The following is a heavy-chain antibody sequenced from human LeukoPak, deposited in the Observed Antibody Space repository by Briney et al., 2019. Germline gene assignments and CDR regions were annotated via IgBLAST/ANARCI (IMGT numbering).Heavy chain of an antibody. CDR3: ARDQLGGDPDDYYYYYMDV. CDR2: IRSKTYGGAI. Sequence: GSLRLSCTTSGFFFGAYAMSWFRQAPGKGLEWVGFIRSKTYGGAIEYAASVKGRFTISRDDSKGIAYLQMNSLKTEDTAVYYYARDQLGGDPDDYYYYYMDVWGKGTTVTVSS. D-gene: IGHD4-17*01. J-gene: IGHJ6*03. CDR1: GFFFGAYA. V-gene: IGHV3-49*03.